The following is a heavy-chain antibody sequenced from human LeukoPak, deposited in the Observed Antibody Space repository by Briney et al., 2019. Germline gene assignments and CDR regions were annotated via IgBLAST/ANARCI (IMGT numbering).Heavy chain of an antibody. J-gene: IGHJ4*02. Sequence: GGSLRLSCAASGFTFSSSWMDWVRQAPGKGLEWVASINPDGNKKYSADSVKGRFTISRDNAENSLYLQMNSLRVEDTAFYYCARDLAYSRLNYWGQGMLVTVSS. CDR2: INPDGNKK. CDR1: GFTFSSSW. D-gene: IGHD5-18*01. CDR3: ARDLAYSRLNY. V-gene: IGHV3-7*01.